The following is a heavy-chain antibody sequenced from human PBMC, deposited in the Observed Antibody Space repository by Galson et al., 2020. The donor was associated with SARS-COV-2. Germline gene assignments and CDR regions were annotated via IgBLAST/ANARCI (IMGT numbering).Heavy chain of an antibody. D-gene: IGHD4-4*01. CDR2: INPNSCGT. Sequence: ASVKVSCKASGYTFTGYYMHWVRQAPGQGLEWMGWINPNSCGTNYAQKFQGWVTMTRDTSISTVYMELSSLRSEDTAVYYCARDSQGGNDYNYLLFWGQGTLVTVSS. CDR1: GYTFTGYY. V-gene: IGHV1-2*04. CDR3: ARDSQGGNDYNYLLF. J-gene: IGHJ4*02.